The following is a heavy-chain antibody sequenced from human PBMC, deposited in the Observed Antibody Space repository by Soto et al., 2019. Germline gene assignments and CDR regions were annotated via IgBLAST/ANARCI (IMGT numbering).Heavy chain of an antibody. CDR1: GGSISSGVYF. CDR3: AREMRDIVIVPDADYYFYYMDV. CDR2: IYYSGST. D-gene: IGHD2-2*01. V-gene: IGHV4-31*03. Sequence: QVQLQESGPGLVKPSQTLSLTCSVSGGSISSGVYFWTWIRQHPGKGLEWIGYIYYSGSTYYNPSLKSRVTISVDTSKSQFSLRLSSVTAADTAVYYCAREMRDIVIVPDADYYFYYMDVWGKGTTVTVSS. J-gene: IGHJ6*03.